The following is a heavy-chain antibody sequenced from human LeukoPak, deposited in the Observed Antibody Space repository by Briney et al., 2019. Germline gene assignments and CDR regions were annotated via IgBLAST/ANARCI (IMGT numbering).Heavy chain of an antibody. CDR2: FDPEDGET. CDR1: GYTFTSYG. V-gene: IGHV1-24*01. CDR3: ATGGSYYSWFDP. Sequence: ASVKVSCKASGYTFTSYGISWVRQAPGKGLEWMGGFDPEDGETIYAQKFQGRVTMTEDTSTDTAYMELSSLRSEDTAVYYCATGGSYYSWFDPWGQGTLVTVSS. J-gene: IGHJ5*02. D-gene: IGHD1-26*01.